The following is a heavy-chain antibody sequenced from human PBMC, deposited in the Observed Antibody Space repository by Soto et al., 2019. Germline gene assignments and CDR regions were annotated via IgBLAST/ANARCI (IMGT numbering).Heavy chain of an antibody. Sequence: SETLYLTCTVPSAPVSSSTYTCGWIREPPGKGLEWIGSIYYSGSTYYNPSLNSRVTVSVDTSKNQFSLKVTSVTAADTAVYYCARLHGYCISSSCHGHYAMDVWGQGTTVT. D-gene: IGHD2-2*01. V-gene: IGHV4-39*01. J-gene: IGHJ6*02. CDR2: IYYSGST. CDR3: ARLHGYCISSSCHGHYAMDV. CDR1: SAPVSSSTYT.